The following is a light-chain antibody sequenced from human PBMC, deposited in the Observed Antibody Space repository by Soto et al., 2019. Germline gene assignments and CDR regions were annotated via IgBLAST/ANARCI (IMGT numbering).Light chain of an antibody. CDR3: CSYAGSYTFV. CDR2: DVS. Sequence: QSALTQPRSVSGSPGQSVTIPCTGTSSDVGGYNYVSWYQQHPGKAPKLMIYDVSKRPSGVPDRFSGSKSGNTASLTISGLQDEDEADYYCCSYAGSYTFVFGTGTKLTVL. V-gene: IGLV2-11*01. CDR1: SSDVGGYNY. J-gene: IGLJ1*01.